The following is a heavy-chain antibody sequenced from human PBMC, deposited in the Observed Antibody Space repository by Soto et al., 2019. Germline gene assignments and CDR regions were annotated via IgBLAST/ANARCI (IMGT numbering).Heavy chain of an antibody. CDR1: GFTFSSYS. V-gene: IGHV3-21*01. CDR3: ARDGIAVAESAFDI. Sequence: EVQLVESGGGLVKPGGSLRLSCAASGFTFSSYSMNWVRQAPGKGLEWVSSISSSSSYIYYADSVKGRFTISSDNAKNSLYLQMNSLRAEDTAVYYCARDGIAVAESAFDIWGQGTMVTVSS. J-gene: IGHJ3*02. D-gene: IGHD6-19*01. CDR2: ISSSSSYI.